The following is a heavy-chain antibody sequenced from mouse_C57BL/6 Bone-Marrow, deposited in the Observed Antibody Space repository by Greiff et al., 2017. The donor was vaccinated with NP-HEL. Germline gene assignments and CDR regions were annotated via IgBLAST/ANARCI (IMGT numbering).Heavy chain of an antibody. CDR3: ARDGRCYLWYFDV. D-gene: IGHD1-1*01. V-gene: IGHV1-50*01. CDR2: IDPSDSYT. J-gene: IGHJ1*03. CDR1: GYTFTSYW. Sequence: QVQLQQPGAELVKPGASVKLSCKASGYTFTSYWMQWVKQRPGQGLEWIGEIDPSDSYTNYNQKFKGKATLTVDTSSSTAYMQLSSLTSEDSAVYYCARDGRCYLWYFDVWGTGTTVTVSS.